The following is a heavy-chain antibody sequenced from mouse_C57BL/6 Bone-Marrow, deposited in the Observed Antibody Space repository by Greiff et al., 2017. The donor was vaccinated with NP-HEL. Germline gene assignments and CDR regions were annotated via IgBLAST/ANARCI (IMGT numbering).Heavy chain of an antibody. CDR3: ARGAY. CDR2: IYPGDGAT. J-gene: IGHJ3*01. CDR1: GYAFSSYW. Sequence: QVQLQQSGAELVKPGASVQISCKASGYAFSSYWMNWVKQRPGTGLEWIGPIYPGDGATNYNGKFKDKASLTADKSSSTAYRQRSSLTSDDAAVYFCARGAYGGQGTLVTVSA. V-gene: IGHV1-80*01.